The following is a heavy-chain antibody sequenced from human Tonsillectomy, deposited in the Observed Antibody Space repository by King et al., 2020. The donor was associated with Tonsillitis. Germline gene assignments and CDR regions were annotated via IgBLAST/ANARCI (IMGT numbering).Heavy chain of an antibody. Sequence: LQLQESGPGLVKPSETLSLTCTVSGGSINTNVYYWVWIRQPPGKGLEWIGSIFYSGSTYYNTSLRSHLTISVDTSKNQFSLKLTSVTAADTAVYYCAAKRRDYYGSGSHGYWGQGTLVTVSS. CDR2: IFYSGST. CDR1: GGSINTNVYY. D-gene: IGHD3-10*01. CDR3: AAKRRDYYGSGSHGY. J-gene: IGHJ4*02. V-gene: IGHV4-39*01.